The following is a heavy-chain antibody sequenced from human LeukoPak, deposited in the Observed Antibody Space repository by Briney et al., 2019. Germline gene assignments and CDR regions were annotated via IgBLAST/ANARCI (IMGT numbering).Heavy chain of an antibody. CDR1: GGSISSGSYY. D-gene: IGHD1-26*01. CDR2: IYYSGST. Sequence: SETLSLTCTVSGGSISSGSYYWSWIRQHPGKGLEWIGYIYYSGSTNYNPSLKSRVTISVDTSKNQFSLKLSSVTAADTAVYYCARHAPFRGSREHYFDYWGQGTLVTVSS. J-gene: IGHJ4*02. CDR3: ARHAPFRGSREHYFDY. V-gene: IGHV4-61*01.